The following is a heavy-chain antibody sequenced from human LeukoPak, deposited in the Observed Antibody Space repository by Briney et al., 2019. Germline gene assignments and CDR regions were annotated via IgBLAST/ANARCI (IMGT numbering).Heavy chain of an antibody. J-gene: IGHJ4*02. Sequence: GGSLRLSCAASGFTFSSYWMHWVRQAPGKGLVWVSRINSDGSSTIYADSVKGRFAISRDNAKNTLYLQMNSLRAEDTAVYYCARGHDFWSGYWDYWGQGTLVTVSS. CDR3: ARGHDFWSGYWDY. CDR1: GFTFSSYW. D-gene: IGHD3-3*01. CDR2: INSDGSST. V-gene: IGHV3-74*01.